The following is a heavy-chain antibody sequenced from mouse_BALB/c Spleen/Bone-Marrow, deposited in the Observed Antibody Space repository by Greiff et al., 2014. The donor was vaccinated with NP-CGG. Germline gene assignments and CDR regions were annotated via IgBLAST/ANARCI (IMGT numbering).Heavy chain of an antibody. CDR2: IHYSAGT. Sequence: VQLVESGPDLVKPSQSLSLTGTVTGYSITSGYSWHWIRQFPGNKLEWVGYIHYSAGTNYNPSLKSRISITRDTSKNQFFLQLNSVTTEDTATYYCARSNGYYAMDYWGQGTSVTVSS. CDR1: GYSITSGYS. V-gene: IGHV3-1*02. J-gene: IGHJ4*01. CDR3: ARSNGYYAMDY.